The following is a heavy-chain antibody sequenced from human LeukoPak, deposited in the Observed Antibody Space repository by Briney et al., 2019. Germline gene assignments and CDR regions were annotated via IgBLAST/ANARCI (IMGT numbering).Heavy chain of an antibody. D-gene: IGHD3-10*01. V-gene: IGHV5-51*01. Sequence: GESLKISCKGSGYSFTSYWIGWVRQMPGKGLEWMGIIYPGDSDTRYSPSFQGQVTISADKSISTAYLQWSSLKASDTAMYYCARLRATDGKKKFGALDYWGQGTLVTVSS. CDR3: ARLRATDGKKKFGALDY. CDR1: GYSFTSYW. CDR2: IYPGDSDT. J-gene: IGHJ4*02.